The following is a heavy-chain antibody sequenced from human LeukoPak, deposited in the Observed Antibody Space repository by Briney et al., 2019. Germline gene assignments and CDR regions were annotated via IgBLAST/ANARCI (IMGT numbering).Heavy chain of an antibody. J-gene: IGHJ6*02. D-gene: IGHD3-16*01. CDR1: GFPFSNYA. CDR3: ARGPPGDLWTYDYYYYGMDV. CDR2: IWYDGSDK. V-gene: IGHV3-33*01. Sequence: GTSLRLSCAASGFPFSNYAMHWVRQDPGKGLEWVAVIWYDGSDKYYGESLKGRFTISRDNSKNTLYLQMNSLRAEDSAVYYCARGPPGDLWTYDYYYYGMDVWGQGTTVTVSS.